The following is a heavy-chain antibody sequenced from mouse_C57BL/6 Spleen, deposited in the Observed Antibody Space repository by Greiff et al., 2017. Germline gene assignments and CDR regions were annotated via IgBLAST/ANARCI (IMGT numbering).Heavy chain of an antibody. D-gene: IGHD2-5*01. CDR3: ARAYYSTGGFDY. CDR2: ISYDGSN. J-gene: IGHJ2*01. CDR1: GYSITSGYY. Sequence: EVKLMESGPGLVKPSPSLSLTCSVTGYSITSGYYWNWIRQFPGNKLEWMGYISYDGSNNYNPSLKNRISITRDTSKNQFFLKLNSVTTEDTATYYCARAYYSTGGFDYWGQGTTLTVSS. V-gene: IGHV3-6*01.